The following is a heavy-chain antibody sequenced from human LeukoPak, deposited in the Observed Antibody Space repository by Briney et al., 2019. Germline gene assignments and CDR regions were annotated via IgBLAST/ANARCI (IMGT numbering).Heavy chain of an antibody. V-gene: IGHV4-39*01. J-gene: IGHJ4*02. CDR2: IYYSGST. CDR3: ARGSYKSITMIVVVNYYFDY. CDR1: GGSISSSSYY. D-gene: IGHD3-22*01. Sequence: SETLSPTCTVSGGSISSSSYYWGWIRQPPGKGLEGIGSIYYSGSTYYNPSLKSRVTISVDTSKNQFSLKLSSVTAADTAVYYCARGSYKSITMIVVVNYYFDYWGQGTLVTVSS.